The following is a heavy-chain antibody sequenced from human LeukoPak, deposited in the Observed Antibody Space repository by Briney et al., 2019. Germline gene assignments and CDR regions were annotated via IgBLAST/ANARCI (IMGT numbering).Heavy chain of an antibody. CDR3: AKDRGYSSSWYEGYYFDY. CDR2: TSYDGSNK. J-gene: IGHJ4*02. CDR1: GFTFSNYG. Sequence: GRSLRLSCAASGFTFSNYGMHWVRQAPGKGLEWVAVTSYDGSNKYYADSVKGRFTISRDNSKNTLYLRMNSLRAEDTAVYYCAKDRGYSSSWYEGYYFDYWGQGTLVTVSS. D-gene: IGHD6-13*01. V-gene: IGHV3-30*18.